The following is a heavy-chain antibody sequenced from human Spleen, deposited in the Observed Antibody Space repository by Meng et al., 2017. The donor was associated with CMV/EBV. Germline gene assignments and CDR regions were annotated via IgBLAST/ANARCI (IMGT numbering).Heavy chain of an antibody. D-gene: IGHD3-22*01. J-gene: IGHJ4*02. CDR2: ISRSGHIK. Sequence: GGSLRLSCVVSGFTFSGYEMNWVRLAPGKGLEWVSYISRSGHIKYYADSVKGLCTISRDNARNSLYLQMNSLRVEDTAVYFCAKDAARQYYDSSGYYFDYWGLGTLVTVSS. CDR3: AKDAARQYYDSSGYYFDY. CDR1: GFTFSGYE. V-gene: IGHV3-48*03.